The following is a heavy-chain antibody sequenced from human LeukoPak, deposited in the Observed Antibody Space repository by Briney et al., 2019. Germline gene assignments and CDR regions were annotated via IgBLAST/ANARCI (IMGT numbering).Heavy chain of an antibody. CDR3: ARGRYCSSTSCYIGPNRAKKFDC. J-gene: IGHJ4*02. D-gene: IGHD2-2*02. CDR2: INDSGST. Sequence: GSLRLSCAASEFTFSIYAMSWVRQPPGKGLEWIGEINDSGSTNCNPSLKSRVTISVDSSKKQFSLKLSSVTAADTAVYYCARGRYCSSTSCYIGPNRAKKFDCWGQGTLVTVSS. CDR1: EFTFSIYA. V-gene: IGHV4-34*01.